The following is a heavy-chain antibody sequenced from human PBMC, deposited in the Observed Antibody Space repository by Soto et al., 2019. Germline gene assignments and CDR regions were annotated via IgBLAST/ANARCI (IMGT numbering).Heavy chain of an antibody. V-gene: IGHV4-30-2*01. J-gene: IGHJ4*02. CDR1: GDSISSGGYS. CDR3: ARDSLSGYYFDY. CDR2: TYHSGGT. D-gene: IGHD3-22*01. Sequence: QLQLQESGSGLVKPSQTLSLTCVVSGDSISSGGYSWNWIRQPPGKGLEWIGHTYHSGGTLYNPSLDSPVTISVDKSKNQFSLRLTSVTAADTAVYYCARDSLSGYYFDYWGQGTLVTVSS.